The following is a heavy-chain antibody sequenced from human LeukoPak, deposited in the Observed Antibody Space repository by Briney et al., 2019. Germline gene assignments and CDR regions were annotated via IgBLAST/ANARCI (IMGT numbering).Heavy chain of an antibody. J-gene: IGHJ6*04. Sequence: GGSLRLSCVFSGFTFSNYWMKWVRQAPGKGLEWVASINEDGSGKYSMDSVKDRVTISRDNAKNSLDLQIHSLTVEDTAIYYCVRDDGDVWGKGTTVTVSS. CDR3: VRDDGDV. V-gene: IGHV3-7*01. CDR2: INEDGSGK. CDR1: GFTFSNYW.